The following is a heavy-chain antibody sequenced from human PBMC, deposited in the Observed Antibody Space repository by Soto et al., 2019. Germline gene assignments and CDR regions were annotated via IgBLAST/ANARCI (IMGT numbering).Heavy chain of an antibody. CDR3: AKSGGEKSQDY. CDR1: GFTFSSYA. J-gene: IGHJ4*02. Sequence: GGSLRLSCAASGFTFSSYAMTWVRQAPGKGLEWVSAMSGSGISTYYADSVKGRFTISRDNSKNVLYLQMNSLRAEDTAVYYCAKSGGEKSQDYWGQGTLVTVSS. V-gene: IGHV3-23*01. CDR2: MSGSGIST. D-gene: IGHD3-16*01.